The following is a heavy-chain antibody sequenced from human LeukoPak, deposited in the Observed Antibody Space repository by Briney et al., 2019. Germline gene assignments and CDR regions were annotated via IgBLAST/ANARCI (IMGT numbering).Heavy chain of an antibody. CDR1: GGSISSGSYY. J-gene: IGHJ5*02. Sequence: PSETLSLTCTVSGGSISSGSYYWSWIRQPAGKGLEWIGRIYTSGSTKYNPSLKSRVTISVDTSKNQFSLKLSSVTAADTAVYYCARAVGSSESNWFDPWGQGTLATVSS. V-gene: IGHV4-61*02. D-gene: IGHD1-26*01. CDR3: ARAVGSSESNWFDP. CDR2: IYTSGST.